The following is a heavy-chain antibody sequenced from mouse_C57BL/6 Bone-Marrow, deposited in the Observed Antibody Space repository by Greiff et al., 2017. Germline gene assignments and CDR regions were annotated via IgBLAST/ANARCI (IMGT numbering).Heavy chain of an antibody. D-gene: IGHD2-3*01. V-gene: IGHV5-16*01. Sequence: EVKLVESEGGLVQPGSSMKLSCTASGFTFSDYYMAWVRQVPEKGLEWVANINYDGSSTYYLDSLKSRFIISRDNAKNILYLQMSSLKSEDTATYYCARWLLPYWYFDVWGTGTTVTVSS. CDR2: INYDGSST. CDR1: GFTFSDYY. CDR3: ARWLLPYWYFDV. J-gene: IGHJ1*03.